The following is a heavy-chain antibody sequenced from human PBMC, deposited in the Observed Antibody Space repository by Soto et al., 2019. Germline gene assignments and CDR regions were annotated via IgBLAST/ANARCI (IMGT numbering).Heavy chain of an antibody. CDR1: GFTFSSYS. CDR3: AHISSSRDYYGMDV. CDR2: ISSSSSTI. J-gene: IGHJ6*02. D-gene: IGHD6-6*01. V-gene: IGHV3-48*02. Sequence: ESGGGLVQPGGSLRLSCAASGFTFSSYSMNWVRQAPGKGLEWVSYISSSSSTIYYADSVKGRFTISRDNAKNSLYLQMNSLRDEDTAVYYCAHISSSRDYYGMDVWGQGTTVTVSS.